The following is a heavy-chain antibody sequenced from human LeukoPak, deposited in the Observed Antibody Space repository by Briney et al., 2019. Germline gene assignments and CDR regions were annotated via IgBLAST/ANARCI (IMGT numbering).Heavy chain of an antibody. Sequence: GGSLRLSCAASGFTFYSYSVHWVRQAPGKGLEWVSSISSSSNYIYYADSVKGRFTFSRDNAKNSLYLQMDSLRAEDTAVYYCAIDHRCGSHLVYWREGALVSVSS. CDR1: GFTFYSYS. J-gene: IGHJ4*02. V-gene: IGHV3-21*01. CDR3: AIDHRCGSHLVY. CDR2: ISSSSNYI. D-gene: IGHD3-16*01.